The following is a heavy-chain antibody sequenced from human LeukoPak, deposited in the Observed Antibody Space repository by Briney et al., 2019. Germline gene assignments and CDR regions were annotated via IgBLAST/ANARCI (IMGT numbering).Heavy chain of an antibody. Sequence: GGSLRLSCAASGFTFSAYWMHWVRQAPGKGLVWVSRINGDGGSRNYADSVKGRFTISRDNAKNTLYLQMSSLRVEDTAVYYCASASSHRTAAGGDYWGQGTLVTVST. CDR3: ASASSHRTAAGGDY. V-gene: IGHV3-74*01. J-gene: IGHJ4*02. D-gene: IGHD6-13*01. CDR2: INGDGGSR. CDR1: GFTFSAYW.